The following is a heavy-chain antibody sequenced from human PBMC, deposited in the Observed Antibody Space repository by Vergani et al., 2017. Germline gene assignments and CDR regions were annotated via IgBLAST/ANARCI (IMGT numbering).Heavy chain of an antibody. CDR3: TPLLGPDCYFDH. Sequence: EVQLVESGGGLVKPGGSLRLSCAASGFTFSNAWMSWVRQAPGKGLEWVGRIKSKTDGGTTDYAAPVKGRFTISRNDSKNTRYLQMNSLRTEDTAVYYCTPLLGPDCYFDHWGQGTLVTVSS. CDR2: IKSKTDGGTT. J-gene: IGHJ4*02. CDR1: GFTFSNAW. V-gene: IGHV3-15*01. D-gene: IGHD2-21*02.